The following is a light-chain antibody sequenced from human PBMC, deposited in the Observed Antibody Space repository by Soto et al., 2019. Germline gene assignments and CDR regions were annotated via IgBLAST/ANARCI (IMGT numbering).Light chain of an antibody. CDR1: SSDVGGYNY. V-gene: IGLV2-8*01. CDR2: EAS. Sequence: QSALTQPPSASGSPGQSVTISCTGTSSDVGGYNYVSWYQQHPGKAPKLMISEASKRPSGVPDRFSGSKSGSTASLTVSGLQAEDEADYYCSSFAGNNNLVFGGGTQLTVL. CDR3: SSFAGNNNLV. J-gene: IGLJ2*01.